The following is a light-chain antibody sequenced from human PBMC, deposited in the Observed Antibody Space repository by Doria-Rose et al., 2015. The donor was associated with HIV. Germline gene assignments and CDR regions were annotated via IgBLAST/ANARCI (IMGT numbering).Light chain of an antibody. CDR2: CNI. CDR3: QTYDSSLSGYV. J-gene: IGLJ1*01. Sequence: QTVVTQEPSVSEAPGQRVTISCTGSSSNIGAGYDVHWYQQLPGTAPILLIYCNINRPSAVPDRISGSKSGTSASLAITGIQAEDEDDYYCQTYDSSLSGYVYGTGTKVTVL. CDR1: SSNIGAGYD. V-gene: IGLV1-40*01.